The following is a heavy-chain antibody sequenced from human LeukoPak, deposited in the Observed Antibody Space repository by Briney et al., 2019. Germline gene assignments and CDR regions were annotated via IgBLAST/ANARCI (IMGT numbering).Heavy chain of an antibody. CDR2: ISGSGATT. CDR3: AKLSGWTGWFFDY. D-gene: IGHD6-19*01. V-gene: IGHV3-23*01. J-gene: IGHJ4*02. Sequence: SGGSLRLSCAASGFTFSSYAMSWVRQAPGKGLEWVSAISGSGATTYYADSVKGRFTISRDKSNNTLYLQMNSLRAEDTAVYYCAKLSGWTGWFFDYWGQGTVVTVSS. CDR1: GFTFSSYA.